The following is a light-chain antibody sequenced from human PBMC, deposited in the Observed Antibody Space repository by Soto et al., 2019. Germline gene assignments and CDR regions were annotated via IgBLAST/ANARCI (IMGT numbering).Light chain of an antibody. V-gene: IGKV1-9*01. CDR2: AAY. CDR3: QQLHSSPQT. CDR1: QGISTF. J-gene: IGKJ1*01. Sequence: DIQLTQSPSFLSASVGDRVTITCRASQGISTFLAWYQQKPGKAPKVLIYAAYTLQTGVPSRFSGSGSATEFTLTISNLQPEDFATYYCQQLHSSPQTFGQGTKVDIK.